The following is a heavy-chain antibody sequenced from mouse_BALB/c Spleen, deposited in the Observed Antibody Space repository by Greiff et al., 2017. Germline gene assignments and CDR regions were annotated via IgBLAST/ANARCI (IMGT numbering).Heavy chain of an antibody. V-gene: IGHV5-6*02. J-gene: IGHJ3*01. Sequence: DVMLVESGGDLVKPGGSLKLSCAASGFTFSSYGMSWVRQTPDTRLEWVATISSGGSYSYYPDSVKGRFTISSDNAKNTLYLQMSSLKSEDTAMYYCARHGDYGSSHFAYWGQGTLVTVSA. CDR2: ISSGGSYS. D-gene: IGHD1-1*01. CDR3: ARHGDYGSSHFAY. CDR1: GFTFSSYG.